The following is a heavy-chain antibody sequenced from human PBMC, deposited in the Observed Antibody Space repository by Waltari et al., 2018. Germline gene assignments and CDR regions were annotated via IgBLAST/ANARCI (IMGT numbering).Heavy chain of an antibody. D-gene: IGHD1-26*01. V-gene: IGHV3-53*04. J-gene: IGHJ3*02. CDR2: IYSVGST. Sequence: EVQLVEYGGGLVQPGGSLKLSCAASGFTVSSNYIRWIRQAPGKGLEWVSVIYSVGSTYYADSVKGRFTISRHNSKNTLYLQMNSLRAEDTAVYYCARDSGSYSDAFDIWGQGTMVTVSS. CDR1: GFTVSSNY. CDR3: ARDSGSYSDAFDI.